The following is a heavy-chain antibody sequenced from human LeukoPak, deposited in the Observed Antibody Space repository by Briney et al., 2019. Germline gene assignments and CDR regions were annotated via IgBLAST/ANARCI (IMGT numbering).Heavy chain of an antibody. CDR1: GLTFSDFW. J-gene: IGHJ4*02. V-gene: IGHV3-74*01. CDR2: VKGDGRTT. CDR3: ATGHSYGYDY. D-gene: IGHD5-18*01. Sequence: GGSLRLSCAASGLTFSDFWMHWVRQPSGKGLVWVALVKGDGRTTIYADSVEGRFTISRDNAKNTLYPQMNSLRADDSGVYYCATGHSYGYDYWGQGVLVTVSS.